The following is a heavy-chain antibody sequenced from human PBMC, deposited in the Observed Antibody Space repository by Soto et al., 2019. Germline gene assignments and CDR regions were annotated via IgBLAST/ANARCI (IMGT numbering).Heavy chain of an antibody. CDR1: GYTFTTYW. CDR2: INTHNGNT. D-gene: IGHD3-10*01. V-gene: IGHV1-18*01. J-gene: IGHJ6*02. CDR3: TREGSAPYYYYAMDA. Sequence: GAPVKGSCKASGYTFTTYWVSRGRMAPGKGLGWLGWINTHNGNTNYAQNLQGRVFMTADTSTNTAYMELRSLRSDDTAIYYCTREGSAPYYYYAMDAWGQGTTVTVS.